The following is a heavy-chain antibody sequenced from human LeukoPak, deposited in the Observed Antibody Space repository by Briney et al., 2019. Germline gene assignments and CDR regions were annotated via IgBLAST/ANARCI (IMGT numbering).Heavy chain of an antibody. V-gene: IGHV4-59*08. D-gene: IGHD1-26*01. J-gene: IGHJ4*02. CDR3: ARRGAPSKLYYFDS. CDR2: VSKTGNT. Sequence: SETLSLTRTVSGGSLTTHYWAWIRQPPGKGLEWIGFVSKTGNTNYNPSLKSRATISVDTSKNTFSLKLSSVTAADTAVYFCARRGAPSKLYYFDSWGQGTLVTVSS. CDR1: GGSLTTHY.